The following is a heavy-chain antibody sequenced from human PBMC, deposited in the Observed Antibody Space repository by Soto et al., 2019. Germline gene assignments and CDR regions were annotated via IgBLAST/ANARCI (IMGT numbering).Heavy chain of an antibody. CDR3: ARDSRSWCFDY. D-gene: IGHD6-13*01. J-gene: IGHJ4*02. Sequence: GGSLRLSCAASGFTFSSYAMHWVRQAPGKGLEWVAVISYDGSNKYYADSVKGRFTISRDNSKNTLYLQMNSLRAEDTAVHYCARDSRSWCFDYWGQGTLVTVSS. CDR2: ISYDGSNK. V-gene: IGHV3-30-3*01. CDR1: GFTFSSYA.